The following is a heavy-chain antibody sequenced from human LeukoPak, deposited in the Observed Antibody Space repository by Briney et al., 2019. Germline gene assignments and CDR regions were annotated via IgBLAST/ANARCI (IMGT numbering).Heavy chain of an antibody. CDR3: ARDRPFGGVLDFDY. Sequence: GGSLRLSCAASGFTVSRNYMSWVRQAPGKGLEWVSVIYNDGSSYYADSVKGRFTISRDNSKNMLYLQMNSLRADDTAVYYCARDRPFGGVLDFDYWGQGTLVTVSS. D-gene: IGHD3-16*01. CDR2: IYNDGSS. V-gene: IGHV3-66*01. J-gene: IGHJ4*02. CDR1: GFTVSRNY.